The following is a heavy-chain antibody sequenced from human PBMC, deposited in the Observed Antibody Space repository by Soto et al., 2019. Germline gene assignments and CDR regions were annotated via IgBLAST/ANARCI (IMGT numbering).Heavy chain of an antibody. CDR1: GGSFSGYY. CDR2: INHSGST. D-gene: IGHD2-15*01. Sequence: QVQLQQWGAGLLKPSETLSLTCAAYGGSFSGYYWSWIRQPPGKGLEWIGEINHSGSTNYNPSLKSRVTISVDTSKNQFSLKLSSVTAADTAVYYCARGPQIDNCSGGSCLDRYFDYWGQGTLVTVSS. V-gene: IGHV4-34*01. CDR3: ARGPQIDNCSGGSCLDRYFDY. J-gene: IGHJ4*02.